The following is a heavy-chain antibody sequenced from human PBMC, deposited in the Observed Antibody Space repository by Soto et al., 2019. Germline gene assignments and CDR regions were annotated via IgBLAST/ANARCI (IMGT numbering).Heavy chain of an antibody. D-gene: IGHD7-27*01. Sequence: EVQLVESGGGLVKPGGSLRLSCVASGFTFSAAWLTWVRQAPGKGLEWVGRIKTKVDGGTADYGAPVKGRFTISRDDSRNTMYLEMNSLKTEDTAIYYCTSTLGYWGQGTLVTVSS. CDR3: TSTLGY. J-gene: IGHJ4*02. CDR1: GFTFSAAW. CDR2: IKTKVDGGTA. V-gene: IGHV3-15*01.